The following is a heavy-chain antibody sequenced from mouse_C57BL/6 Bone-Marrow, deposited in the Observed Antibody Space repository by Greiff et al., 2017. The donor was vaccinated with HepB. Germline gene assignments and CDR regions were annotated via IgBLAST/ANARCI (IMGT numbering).Heavy chain of an antibody. V-gene: IGHV14-4*01. CDR2: IDPENGDT. CDR1: GFNIKDDY. D-gene: IGHD1-1*01. CDR3: TTISYGSSYLYYAMDY. J-gene: IGHJ4*01. Sequence: VQLKQSGAELVRPGASVKLSCTASGFNIKDDYMHWVKQRPEQGLEWIGWIDPENGDTESASKFQGKATITEDTSPNTAYLQLSSLTSEDTAVYYCTTISYGSSYLYYAMDYWGQGTSVTVSS.